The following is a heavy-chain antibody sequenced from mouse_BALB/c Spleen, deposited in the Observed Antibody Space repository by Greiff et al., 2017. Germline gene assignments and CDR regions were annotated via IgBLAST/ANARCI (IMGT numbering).Heavy chain of an antibody. CDR2: ISSGGST. J-gene: IGHJ3*01. V-gene: IGHV5-6-5*01. CDR3: ARGRWDY. D-gene: IGHD1-1*02. Sequence: EVKVVESGGGLVKPGGSLKLSCAASGFTFSSYAMSWVRQTPEKRLEWVASISSGGSTYYPDSVKGRFTISRDNARNILYLQMSSLRSEDTAMYYCARGRWDYWGQGTLVTVSA. CDR1: GFTFSSYA.